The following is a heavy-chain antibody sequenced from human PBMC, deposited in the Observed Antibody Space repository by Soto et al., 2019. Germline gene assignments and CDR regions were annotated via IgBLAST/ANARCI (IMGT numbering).Heavy chain of an antibody. CDR2: MNPNSGNT. V-gene: IGHV1-8*01. CDR3: ARGHVVGATPTRY. D-gene: IGHD1-26*01. Sequence: QVQLVQAGAEVKKPGASVKVSCRASGYTFTSYDINWVRQATGQGLEWMGWMNPNSGNTGYAQKFQGRIIMTRNTSISTAYMELSSLRSEDTAVYYCARGHVVGATPTRYWGQGTLVTVSS. J-gene: IGHJ4*02. CDR1: GYTFTSYD.